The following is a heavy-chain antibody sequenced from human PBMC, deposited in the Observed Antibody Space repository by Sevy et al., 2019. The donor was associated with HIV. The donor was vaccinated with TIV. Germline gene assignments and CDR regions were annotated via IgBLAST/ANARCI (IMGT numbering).Heavy chain of an antibody. D-gene: IGHD3-10*01. Sequence: GGSLRLSCAASGFSLETFWIHWVRQAPGKGLEWVGRIKSNSDGGTTDYAAPLEGRFTMSRDDSENKIYLQINNLKIEDTAVYYCATAPGTGYLGQGTLVTVSS. CDR2: IKSNSDGGTT. CDR3: ATAPGTGY. J-gene: IGHJ4*02. CDR1: GFSLETFW. V-gene: IGHV3-15*01.